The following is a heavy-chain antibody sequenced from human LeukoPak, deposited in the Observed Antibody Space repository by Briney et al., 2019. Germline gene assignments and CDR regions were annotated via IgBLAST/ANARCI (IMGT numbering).Heavy chain of an antibody. CDR2: LCGWRGHT. CDR1: GFLYCFLA. CDR3: AKDLCWNRYYYDDGMDG. D-gene: IGHD1-1*01. V-gene: IGHV3-23*01. J-gene: IGHJ6*01. Sequence: GASLTHPCAASGFLYCFLAMRCPRAPRGGALECGSTLCGWRGHTYNADSVKGQFTSSRDNSKNTLYWQMNSLRAEDTAVYYCAKDLCWNRYYYDDGMDGWGQGTTVTV.